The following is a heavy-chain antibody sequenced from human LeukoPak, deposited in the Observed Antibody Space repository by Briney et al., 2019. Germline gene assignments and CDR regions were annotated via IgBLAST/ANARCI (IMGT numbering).Heavy chain of an antibody. Sequence: GGSLRLSCAASGFTVSTNCMTWVRQAPGKGLEWVAVIWYDGSNKYYADSVKGRFTISRDNSKNTLYLQMDSLRVEDTAVYYCARGCGGNCYGWLDPWGQGTVVTVSS. CDR3: ARGCGGNCYGWLDP. CDR1: GFTVSTNC. D-gene: IGHD2-21*02. CDR2: IWYDGSNK. J-gene: IGHJ5*02. V-gene: IGHV3-33*08.